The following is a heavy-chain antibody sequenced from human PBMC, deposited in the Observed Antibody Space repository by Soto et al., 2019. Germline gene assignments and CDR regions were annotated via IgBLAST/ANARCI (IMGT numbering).Heavy chain of an antibody. J-gene: IGHJ4*02. CDR3: ARSHGDYAGY. D-gene: IGHD4-17*01. CDR2: ISAYNGNT. Sequence: QVQLVQSGAEVKRPGALVRVSCKASGYTFSNYGVTWVRQAPGQGLEWMGWISAYNGNTNIAQKFQRRITMTTDTSTSTVYMELRSLRSDDTAVYYCARSHGDYAGYWGQGTLVTVSS. V-gene: IGHV1-18*01. CDR1: GYTFSNYG.